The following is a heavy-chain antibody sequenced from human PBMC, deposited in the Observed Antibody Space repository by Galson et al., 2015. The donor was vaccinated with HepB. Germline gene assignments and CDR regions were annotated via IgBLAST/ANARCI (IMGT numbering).Heavy chain of an antibody. CDR2: IRYDGGNK. D-gene: IGHD2-15*01. J-gene: IGHJ4*02. Sequence: SLRPSCAASGLTFRSYGMHWVRQAPGKGLEWIAFIRYDGGNKYYADSVKGRFIISRDNSKNTLYLQINSPRPEDTAVYYCGTKRLGYCSGGSCLGPNYFDYRGQGTLVTVSS. V-gene: IGHV3-30*02. CDR3: GTKRLGYCSGGSCLGPNYFDY. CDR1: GLTFRSYG.